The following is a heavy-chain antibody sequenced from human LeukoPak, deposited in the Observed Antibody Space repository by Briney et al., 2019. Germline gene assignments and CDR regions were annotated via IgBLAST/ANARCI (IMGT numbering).Heavy chain of an antibody. J-gene: IGHJ6*03. Sequence: GASVKVSCKASGYTFISYGISWVRQAPGQGLEWMGWISAYNGNTNYAQKLQGRVTMTTDTSTSTAYMELRSLRSDDTAVYYCARARRGSAPYYYYYMDVWGKGTTVTVSS. V-gene: IGHV1-18*01. CDR1: GYTFISYG. CDR2: ISAYNGNT. CDR3: ARARRGSAPYYYYYMDV. D-gene: IGHD1-14*01.